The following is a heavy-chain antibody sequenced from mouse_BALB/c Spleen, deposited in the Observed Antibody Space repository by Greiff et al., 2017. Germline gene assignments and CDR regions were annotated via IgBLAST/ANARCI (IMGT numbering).Heavy chain of an antibody. D-gene: IGHD1-2*01. CDR3: ARRTTATPY. Sequence: EVNVVESGGDLVKPGGSLKLSCAASGFTFSSYGMSWVRQTPDKRLEWVATISSGGSYTYYPDSVKGRFTISRDNAKNTLYLQMSSLKSDDTAMYYCARRTTATPYWGQGTLVTVSA. CDR2: ISSGGSYT. J-gene: IGHJ3*01. V-gene: IGHV5-6*02. CDR1: GFTFSSYG.